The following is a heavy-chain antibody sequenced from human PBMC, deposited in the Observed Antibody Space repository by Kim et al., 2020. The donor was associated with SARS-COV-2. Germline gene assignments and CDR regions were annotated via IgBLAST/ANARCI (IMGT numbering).Heavy chain of an antibody. V-gene: IGHV3-30*04. CDR2: ISYDGSNK. CDR3: ARVDYGDYGAKIDY. D-gene: IGHD4-17*01. CDR1: GFTFSSYA. J-gene: IGHJ4*02. Sequence: GGSLRLSCAASGFTFSSYAMHWVRQAPGKGLEWVAVISYDGSNKYHADSVKGRFTISRDNSKNTLYLQMNSLRAEDTAVYYCARVDYGDYGAKIDYWGQGTLVTVSS.